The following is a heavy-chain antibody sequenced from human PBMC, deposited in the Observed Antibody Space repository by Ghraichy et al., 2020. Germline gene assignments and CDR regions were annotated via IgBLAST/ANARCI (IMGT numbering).Heavy chain of an antibody. CDR3: ARTWIQQKRFPFDP. J-gene: IGHJ5*02. CDR1: GFTFSSYS. D-gene: IGHD5-18*01. V-gene: IGHV3-48*02. Sequence: GESLNISCAASGFTFSSYSMNWVRQAPGKGLEWVSYISSSSSTIYYADSVKGRFTISRDNAKNSLYLQMNSLRDEDTAVYYCARTWIQQKRFPFDPWGQGTLVTVSS. CDR2: ISSSSSTI.